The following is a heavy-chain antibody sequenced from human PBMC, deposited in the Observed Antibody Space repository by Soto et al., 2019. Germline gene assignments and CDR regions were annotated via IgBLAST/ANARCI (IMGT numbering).Heavy chain of an antibody. V-gene: IGHV1-69*02. CDR3: ARVAAYCGGDCHPPNFDY. J-gene: IGHJ4*02. CDR2: IIPILGIA. Sequence: QVQLVQSGAEVKKPGSSVKVSCKASGGTFSSYTISWVRQAPGQGLGWMGRIIPILGIANYAQKFQGRVTITADKSTSTAYVELCSLRCEDTAVYYCARVAAYCGGDCHPPNFDYWGQGTLVTVSS. D-gene: IGHD2-21*02. CDR1: GGTFSSYT.